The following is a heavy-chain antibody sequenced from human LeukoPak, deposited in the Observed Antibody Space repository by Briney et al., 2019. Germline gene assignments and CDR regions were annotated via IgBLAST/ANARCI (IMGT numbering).Heavy chain of an antibody. V-gene: IGHV1-69*04. D-gene: IGHD6-19*01. CDR3: ARALTYSSGWYEGYYFDY. J-gene: IGHJ4*02. CDR2: IIPILGIA. CDR1: GGTFSSYA. Sequence: ASVRVSCKASGGTFSSYAISWVGQAPGQGREWMGRIIPILGIANYAQKFQGRVTITADKSTSTAYMELSSLRSEDTAVYYCARALTYSSGWYEGYYFDYWGQGTLVTVSP.